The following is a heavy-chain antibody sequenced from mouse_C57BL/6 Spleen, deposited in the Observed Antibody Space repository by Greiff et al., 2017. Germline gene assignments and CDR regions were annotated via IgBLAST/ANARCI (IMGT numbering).Heavy chain of an antibody. CDR1: GYTFTSYW. CDR3: AGYYYDGRPAVAY. J-gene: IGHJ4*01. V-gene: IGHV1-62-3*01. Sequence: VQLQQPGAELVKPGASVKLSCKASGYTFTSYWMPWVKQRPGRGLEWIGRIDPDSGGTNYNEKFKSKATLTVDTPSSTAYMQHSSLTSEDSAVNYGAGYYYDGRPAVAYWGQGTSVTVSA. D-gene: IGHD2-3*01. CDR2: IDPDSGGT.